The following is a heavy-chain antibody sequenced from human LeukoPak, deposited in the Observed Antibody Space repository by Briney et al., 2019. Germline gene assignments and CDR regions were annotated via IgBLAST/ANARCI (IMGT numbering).Heavy chain of an antibody. J-gene: IGHJ4*02. D-gene: IGHD2-15*01. Sequence: KTSETLSLTCTLSGGSLSSCYWSWIRQPPGKGLEWIGYIYYSGSTNYNPSLKSRVTISVDTSKNQFSLKLSSVTAADTAVYYCARGAFKVAATPYEFCGPGTLVTVSS. V-gene: IGHV4-59*01. CDR2: IYYSGST. CDR3: ARGAFKVAATPYEF. CDR1: GGSLSSCY.